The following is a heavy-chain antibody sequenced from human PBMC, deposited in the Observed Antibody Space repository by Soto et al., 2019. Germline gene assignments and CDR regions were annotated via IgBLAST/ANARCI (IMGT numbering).Heavy chain of an antibody. CDR2: INPNSGGT. CDR3: ARDPGKSSSCYDY. D-gene: IGHD6-13*01. V-gene: IGHV1-2*04. CDR1: GYTFTGYY. J-gene: IGHJ4*02. Sequence: ASVKVSCKASGYTFTGYYMHWVRQAPGQGLEWIGWINPNSGGTNYAQKFQGWVTMTRDTSISTAYMELSRLRSDDTAVYYCARDPGKSSSCYDYWGQGTLVTVAS.